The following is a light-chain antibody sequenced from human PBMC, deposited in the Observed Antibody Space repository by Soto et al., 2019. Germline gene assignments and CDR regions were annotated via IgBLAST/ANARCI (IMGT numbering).Light chain of an antibody. CDR3: YQYEQSDPWA. CDR2: WAS. Sequence: HAPLSLTVSXGERXIITXXSXQXXLSNSNNRHSIAWYQEKPGQSPRLLIYWASTQESGVPDRFSCDGSETDFNLTIRSVQPEDVAVYFCYQYEQSDPWAFSRWTKVDIK. J-gene: IGKJ1*01. CDR1: QXXLSNSNNRHS. V-gene: IGKV4-1*01.